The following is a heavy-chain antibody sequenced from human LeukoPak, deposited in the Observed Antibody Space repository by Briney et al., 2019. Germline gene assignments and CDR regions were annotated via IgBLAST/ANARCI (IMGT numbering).Heavy chain of an antibody. V-gene: IGHV4-59*01. D-gene: IGHD3-10*01. Sequence: SETLSLTCTVSGGSISSYYRSWIRQPPGKGLEWIGYIYYSGSTNYNPSLKSRVTIPVDTSKNQFSLKLSSVTAADTAVYYCAREVRFGELDPWGQGTLVTVSS. J-gene: IGHJ5*02. CDR3: AREVRFGELDP. CDR1: GGSISSYY. CDR2: IYYSGST.